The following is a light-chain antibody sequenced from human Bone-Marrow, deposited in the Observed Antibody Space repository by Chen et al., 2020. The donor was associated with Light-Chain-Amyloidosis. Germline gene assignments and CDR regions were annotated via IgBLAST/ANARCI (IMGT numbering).Light chain of an antibody. V-gene: IGLV2-23*01. CDR3: YTYAGSATFV. Sequence: QSALTHPASVSGSPGQSLTIPCTGTSSNVGDYSLVSWYQQHPGKAPKLILYEGIQRPSGVSSRFSGSMSGNTASLTISGLQPEDEADYFCYTYAGSATFVFGSATTVTVL. CDR1: SSNVGDYSL. J-gene: IGLJ1*01. CDR2: EGI.